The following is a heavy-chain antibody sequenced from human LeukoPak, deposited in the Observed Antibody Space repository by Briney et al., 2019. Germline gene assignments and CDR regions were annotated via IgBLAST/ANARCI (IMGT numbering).Heavy chain of an antibody. CDR2: IIPIFGTA. V-gene: IGHV1-69*13. CDR1: GYTFTSYY. Sequence: SVKVSCKASGYTFTSYYIYWVRQAPGQGLEWMGGIIPIFGTANYAQKFQGRVTITADESTSTAYMELSSLRSEDTAVYYCARGLYDGSTLKHWGQGALVTVSS. CDR3: ARGLYDGSTLKH. J-gene: IGHJ1*01. D-gene: IGHD3-16*01.